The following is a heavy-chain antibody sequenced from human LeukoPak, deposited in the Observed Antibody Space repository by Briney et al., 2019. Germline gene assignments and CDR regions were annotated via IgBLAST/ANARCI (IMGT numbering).Heavy chain of an antibody. CDR2: ISSSSTYI. D-gene: IGHD2-2*02. Sequence: PGRSLRLSCAASGFTFSSYSMNWVRQAPGKGLEWASSISSSSTYIYYADSVKGRFTISRDNAKTSLYLQMNSLRAEDTAVYYCARDWVCSSISCYNALDIWGQGTMVTVSS. CDR3: ARDWVCSSISCYNALDI. J-gene: IGHJ3*02. CDR1: GFTFSSYS. V-gene: IGHV3-21*06.